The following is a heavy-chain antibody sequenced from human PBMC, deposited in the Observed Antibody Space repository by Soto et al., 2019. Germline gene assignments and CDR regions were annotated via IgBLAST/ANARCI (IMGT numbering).Heavy chain of an antibody. D-gene: IGHD6-13*01. Sequence: SVKVSCKASGGTFGSYAISWVRQAPGQGLEWMGGIIPIFGTANYAQKFQGRVTITADKSTSTAYMELSSLRSEDTAVYYCARLYSSSWLGGWFDPWGQGTLVTVSS. CDR3: ARLYSSSWLGGWFDP. V-gene: IGHV1-69*06. CDR2: IIPIFGTA. J-gene: IGHJ5*02. CDR1: GGTFGSYA.